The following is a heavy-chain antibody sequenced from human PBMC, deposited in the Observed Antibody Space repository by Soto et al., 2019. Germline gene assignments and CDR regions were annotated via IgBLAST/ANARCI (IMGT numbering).Heavy chain of an antibody. Sequence: EVQLVESGGGLVQPGGSLRLSCAASGFTFSSYWMSWVRQAPGKGLEWVANINQDGSEKYYVDSVKGRFTISRDNAKNSLYLQMNSLRAEDKAVYYCARVEGYYDDYGMDVWGQGTTVTVSS. V-gene: IGHV3-7*04. CDR2: INQDGSEK. J-gene: IGHJ6*02. CDR3: ARVEGYYDDYGMDV. CDR1: GFTFSSYW.